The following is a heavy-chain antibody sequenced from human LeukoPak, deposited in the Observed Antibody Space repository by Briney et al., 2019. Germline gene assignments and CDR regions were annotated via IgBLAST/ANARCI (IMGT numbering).Heavy chain of an antibody. J-gene: IGHJ4*02. D-gene: IGHD6-19*01. Sequence: PSETLSLTCTVSGGSISNYYWSWIPHPPGKGLEWMGYIYYSGNTNYNPSLKSRVTISVDTSKNQFSLKLSSVTAADTAVYYCVRENYSSGWYGIIDYWGQGTLVTVSS. V-gene: IGHV4-59*01. CDR3: VRENYSSGWYGIIDY. CDR2: IYYSGNT. CDR1: GGSISNYY.